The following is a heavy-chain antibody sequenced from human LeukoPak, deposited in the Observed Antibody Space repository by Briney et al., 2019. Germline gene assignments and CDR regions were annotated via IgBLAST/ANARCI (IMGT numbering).Heavy chain of an antibody. CDR3: ARDLSGVTGYTYGRGIDY. Sequence: TGGSLRLSCAASGFTFSSYAMSWVRQAPGKGLEWVSAISGSGGSTYYADSVEGRFTISRDNAKTSLYLQMNSLRAEDTAVYYCARDLSGVTGYTYGRGIDYWGQGTLVTVSS. V-gene: IGHV3-23*01. CDR2: ISGSGGST. D-gene: IGHD5-18*01. J-gene: IGHJ4*02. CDR1: GFTFSSYA.